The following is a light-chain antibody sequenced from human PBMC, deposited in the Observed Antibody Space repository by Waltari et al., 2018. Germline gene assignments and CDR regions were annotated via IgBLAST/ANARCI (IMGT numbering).Light chain of an antibody. V-gene: IGKV1-39*01. CDR2: AAS. Sequence: DIQMTQSPSSLSASVGDRVTITCRASQSISSYLNWYQQKPGKAPKLLIYAASSLQSGVPSRFSGSGSVTDFTLTISSLQPEDFATYYCQQSYSTRLYTFGQGTKLEIK. CDR1: QSISSY. CDR3: QQSYSTRLYT. J-gene: IGKJ2*01.